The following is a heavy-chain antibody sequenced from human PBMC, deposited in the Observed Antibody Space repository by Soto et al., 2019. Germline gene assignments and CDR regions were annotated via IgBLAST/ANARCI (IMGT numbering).Heavy chain of an antibody. V-gene: IGHV4-39*01. J-gene: IGHJ4*02. Sequence: SETLSLTCTVSGGSISSSSYYWGWIRQPPGKGLEWIGSIYYSGSTYYNPSLKSRVTISVDTSKNQFSLKLSSVTAADTAVYYCARHGYSYGHAFDYWGQGTLVTVSS. CDR1: GGSISSSSYY. CDR2: IYYSGST. CDR3: ARHGYSYGHAFDY. D-gene: IGHD5-18*01.